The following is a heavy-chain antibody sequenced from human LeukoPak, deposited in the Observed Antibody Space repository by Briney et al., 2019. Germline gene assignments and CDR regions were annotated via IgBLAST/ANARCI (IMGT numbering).Heavy chain of an antibody. Sequence: SETLSLTCTVSGGSISSHYRSWIRQPPGKTLEWIGYIYYSGSTNYNPSLRSRVTISVDSSKTQFSLKLSSVTAADTAVYYCARRSGQWGFDSWGQGTLVTVSS. CDR1: GGSISSHY. V-gene: IGHV4-59*11. CDR3: ARRSGQWGFDS. CDR2: IYYSGST. J-gene: IGHJ4*02. D-gene: IGHD3-10*01.